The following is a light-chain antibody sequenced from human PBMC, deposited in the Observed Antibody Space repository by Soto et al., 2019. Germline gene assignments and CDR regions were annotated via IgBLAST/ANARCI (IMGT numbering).Light chain of an antibody. CDR2: DAS. Sequence: EIVLTQSPATLSLSPGERATLSCRASQSVSSYLAWYQQKPGQAPRLLIYDASNRATGIPARFSGSGSGTDFHLTISSLEPEDFAVYYCQQRSNWPPWTVGQGTKVEIK. CDR3: QQRSNWPPWT. V-gene: IGKV3-11*01. CDR1: QSVSSY. J-gene: IGKJ1*01.